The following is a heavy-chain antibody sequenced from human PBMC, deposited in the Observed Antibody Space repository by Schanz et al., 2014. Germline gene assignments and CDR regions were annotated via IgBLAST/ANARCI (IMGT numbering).Heavy chain of an antibody. CDR3: AKDSTHIDIVLVPTAIDY. CDR2: IGTAGDT. CDR1: GFSIRNHD. J-gene: IGHJ4*02. V-gene: IGHV3-13*04. D-gene: IGHD2-2*01. Sequence: EVQLLDSGGGLVQPGGSLRLSCAASGFSIRNHDMHWVRQATGAGLEWVSAIGTAGDTFYLDSVKGRFTISRENAKNSLYLQMNSLRAGDTAVYYCAKDSTHIDIVLVPTAIDYWGQGTLVTVSS.